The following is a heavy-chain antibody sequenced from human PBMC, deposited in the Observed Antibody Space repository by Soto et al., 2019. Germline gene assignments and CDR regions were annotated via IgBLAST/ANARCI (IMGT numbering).Heavy chain of an antibody. J-gene: IGHJ4*02. CDR1: GFSLSNSRMG. CDR3: ARIYSGSFYLGPDY. CDR2: ISSNDEK. D-gene: IGHD6-13*01. Sequence: GSGPTLVNPTETLTLTCTVSGFSLSNSRMGVSWIRQPPGKALEWLAHISSNDEKSYSTSLKNRVTISKDTSKRQVVLTMTNMDPVDTATYYCARIYSGSFYLGPDYWGQGTLVTVSS. V-gene: IGHV2-26*01.